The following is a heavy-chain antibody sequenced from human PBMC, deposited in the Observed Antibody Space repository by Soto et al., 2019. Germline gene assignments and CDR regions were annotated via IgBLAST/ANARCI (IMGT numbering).Heavy chain of an antibody. J-gene: IGHJ5*01. CDR1: GDSTFSGTYS. CDR3: AHVDSFAYQFDS. V-gene: IGHV4-39*01. CDR2: ISYSWRT. Sequence: QLQVQESGPGLVKPSETLSLTCTVSGDSTFSGTYSWAWIRQPPGKGLAWLGTISYSWRTFHNPSHKSRVTISVDASKNQFSLQLGSVTAADTAVYYWAHVDSFAYQFDSWGQGTLVTVSS. D-gene: IGHD3-3*02.